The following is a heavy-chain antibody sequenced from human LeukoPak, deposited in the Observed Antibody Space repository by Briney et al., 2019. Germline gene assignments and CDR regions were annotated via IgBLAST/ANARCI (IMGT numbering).Heavy chain of an antibody. V-gene: IGHV3-21*01. J-gene: IGHJ4*02. D-gene: IGHD5-12*01. CDR3: ASGIVATLDYFDY. Sequence: GGSLRLSCAASGFTFSSYSMNWVRQAPGKGLEWVSSISSSSSYIYYADSVKGRFTISRDNAKNSLYLQMNSLRAEDTAVYYCASGIVATLDYFDYWGQGTPVTVSS. CDR1: GFTFSSYS. CDR2: ISSSSSYI.